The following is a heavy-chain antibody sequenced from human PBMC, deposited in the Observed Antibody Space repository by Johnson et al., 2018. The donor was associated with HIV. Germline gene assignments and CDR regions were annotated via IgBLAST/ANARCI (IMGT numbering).Heavy chain of an antibody. CDR3: ARDRYYDSSGSHAFDI. Sequence: QVLLVESGGGLVQPGWSLRLSCAASGFTFSSYAMHWVRQAPGKGLEWVAVISYDGSNKYYADSVKGRFTISRDNSKNTLYLQMNSLRAEDTAVYYCARDRYYDSSGSHAFDIWGQGTMVTVSS. CDR2: ISYDGSNK. V-gene: IGHV3-30-3*01. J-gene: IGHJ3*02. CDR1: GFTFSSYA. D-gene: IGHD3-22*01.